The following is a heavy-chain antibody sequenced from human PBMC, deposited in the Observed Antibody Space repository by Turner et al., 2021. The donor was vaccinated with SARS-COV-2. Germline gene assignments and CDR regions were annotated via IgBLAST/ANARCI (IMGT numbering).Heavy chain of an antibody. CDR2: ISSKSSYI. CDR1: GFTFSSYS. Sequence: EVQLVESGGGLVKPGGSLRLSCAASGFTFSSYSMNWVRQAPRKGLEWVSFISSKSSYIYYADSVKGRFTISRDNAKNSLYLQMNSLRAEDTAVYYCARELAGRFGGATEIDYWGQGTLVTVSS. V-gene: IGHV3-21*01. CDR3: ARELAGRFGGATEIDY. J-gene: IGHJ4*02. D-gene: IGHD1-26*01.